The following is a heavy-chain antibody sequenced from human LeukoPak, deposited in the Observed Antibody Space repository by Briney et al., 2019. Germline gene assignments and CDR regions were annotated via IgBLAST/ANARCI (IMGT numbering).Heavy chain of an antibody. CDR2: IIPILGIA. CDR3: ARRDSSGYLHDHDAFDI. CDR1: GGTFSSYA. V-gene: IGHV1-69*04. D-gene: IGHD3-22*01. J-gene: IGHJ3*02. Sequence: GASVKVSCKASGGTFSSYAISWVRQAPGQGLEWMGRIIPILGIANYAQKFQGRVTITADKSTSTAYMELSSLRSEDTAVYYCARRDSSGYLHDHDAFDIWGQGTMVTVSS.